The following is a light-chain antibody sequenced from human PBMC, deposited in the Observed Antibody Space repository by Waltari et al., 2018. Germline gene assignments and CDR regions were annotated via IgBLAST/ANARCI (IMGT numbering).Light chain of an antibody. J-gene: IGKJ2*01. CDR2: WAS. CDR1: QSVLSSYNNKNY. V-gene: IGKV4-1*01. CDR3: QQCYTFPYT. Sequence: DIVMTQSPDSLAVSLGERATINCKSSQSVLSSYNNKNYLGWYQQKPGQPSKLLISWASTSESGVPDRCSGSGAGIDFTLTFISLQAEDLGVYYCQQCYTFPYTFGQRTKLDIK.